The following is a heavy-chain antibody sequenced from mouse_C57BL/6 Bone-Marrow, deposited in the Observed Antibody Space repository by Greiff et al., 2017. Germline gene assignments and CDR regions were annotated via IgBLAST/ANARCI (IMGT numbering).Heavy chain of an antibody. D-gene: IGHD2-3*01. J-gene: IGHJ2*01. CDR1: GYAFSSYW. CDR2: IYPGDGDT. V-gene: IGHV1-80*01. CDR3: ARWVYDGYYIFDY. Sequence: QVQLQQSGAELVKPGASVKISCKASGYAFSSYWMNWVKQRPGKGLEWIGQIYPGDGDTNYNGKFKGKATLTADKSSSPAYMQLSSLTSADSAVYFCARWVYDGYYIFDYWGQGTTLTVSS.